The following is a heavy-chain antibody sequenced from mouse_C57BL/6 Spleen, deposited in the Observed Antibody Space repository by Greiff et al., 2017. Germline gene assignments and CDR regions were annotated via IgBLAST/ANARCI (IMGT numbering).Heavy chain of an antibody. V-gene: IGHV1-69*01. CDR2: IDPSDSYT. CDR3: ARGGHSNPFAY. CDR1: GYTFTSYW. Sequence: QVQLQQPGAELVMPGASVKLSCKASGYTFTSYWMHWVKQRPGQGLEWIGEIDPSDSYTNYNQKFKGKSTLTVDKSSSTAYMQLSSLTSEDSAVYYCARGGHSNPFAYWGQGTLVTVSA. D-gene: IGHD2-5*01. J-gene: IGHJ3*01.